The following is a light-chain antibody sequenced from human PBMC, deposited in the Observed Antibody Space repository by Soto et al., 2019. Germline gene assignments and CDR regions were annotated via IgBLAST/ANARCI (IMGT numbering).Light chain of an antibody. CDR3: MQALQTPLYT. CDR1: QSLLHSNGYNY. V-gene: IGKV2-28*01. J-gene: IGKJ2*01. Sequence: DIVMTQSPLSLPVTPGEPASISCRSSQSLLHSNGYNYLDWYLQKPGQSPQLLIYLGSNRASGVPDRFGGSGSGTDFTLKISRVEAEDVGVYYCMQALQTPLYTFGQGTKLEIK. CDR2: LGS.